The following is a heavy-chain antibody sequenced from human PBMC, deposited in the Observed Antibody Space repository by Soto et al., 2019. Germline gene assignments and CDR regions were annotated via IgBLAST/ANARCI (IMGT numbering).Heavy chain of an antibody. Sequence: SGGSLRLSCAASGFTFSSYAMHWVRQAPGKGLEWVAVISYDGSNKYYADNVKGRFTISRDNSKNTLYLQMNSLRAEDTAVYYCARDLGMVRGVCAFDYWGQGTLVTVSS. CDR1: GFTFSSYA. D-gene: IGHD3-10*01. V-gene: IGHV3-30-3*01. CDR2: ISYDGSNK. CDR3: ARDLGMVRGVCAFDY. J-gene: IGHJ4*02.